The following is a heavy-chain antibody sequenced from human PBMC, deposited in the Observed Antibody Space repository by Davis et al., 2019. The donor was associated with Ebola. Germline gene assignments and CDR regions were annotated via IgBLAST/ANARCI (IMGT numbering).Heavy chain of an antibody. CDR3: ARGRIVVVPAAMGPYYYYGMDV. D-gene: IGHD2-2*01. CDR1: GGSISSYY. Sequence: MPSETLSLTCTVSGGSISSYYWSWIRQPPGKGLEWNGYLYYSGSTNYNPSLKSRVTISVDTSKNQFSLKLSSVTAADTAVYYCARGRIVVVPAAMGPYYYYGMDVWGQGTTVTVSS. V-gene: IGHV4-59*12. CDR2: LYYSGST. J-gene: IGHJ6*02.